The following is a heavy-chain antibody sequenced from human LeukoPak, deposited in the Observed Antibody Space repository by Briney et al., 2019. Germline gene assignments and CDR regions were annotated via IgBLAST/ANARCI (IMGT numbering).Heavy chain of an antibody. Sequence: GGSLRLSCAASGFTVSNSYISWVRQAPGKGLEWVSYISSSSSTIYYADSVKGRFTISRDNAKNSLYLQMNSLRAEDTAVYYCARVGSAGYYYYMDVWGKGTTVTVSS. CDR1: GFTVSNSY. V-gene: IGHV3-11*04. CDR2: ISSSSSTI. J-gene: IGHJ6*03. D-gene: IGHD3-16*01. CDR3: ARVGSAGYYYYMDV.